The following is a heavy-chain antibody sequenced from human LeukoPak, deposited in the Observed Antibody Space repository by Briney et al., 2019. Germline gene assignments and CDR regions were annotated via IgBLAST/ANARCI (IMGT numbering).Heavy chain of an antibody. CDR2: ISGSGGST. V-gene: IGHV3-23*01. CDR3: ANSYTNGSYYSYYFDY. D-gene: IGHD1-26*01. CDR1: GFTFSSYA. J-gene: IGHJ4*02. Sequence: GGSLRLSCAASGFTFSSYAMSWVRQAPGKGLEWVSAISGSGGSTYYADSVKGRFTISRDNSKNTLYLQMNSLRAEDTAVYYCANSYTNGSYYSYYFDYWGQGTLVTVSS.